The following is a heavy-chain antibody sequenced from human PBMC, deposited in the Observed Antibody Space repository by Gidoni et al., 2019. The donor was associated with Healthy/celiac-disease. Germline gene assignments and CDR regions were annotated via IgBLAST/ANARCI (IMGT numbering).Heavy chain of an antibody. V-gene: IGHV4-31*03. D-gene: IGHD4-17*01. CDR1: GRPISSGGYY. CDR2: IYYSGST. Sequence: QVQLQESGPGLVKPSQTLSLTCTVSGRPISSGGYYWSWIRQHPGKGLEWIGYIYYSGSTYYNPSLKSRVTISVDTSKNQFSLKLSSVTAADTAVYYCARGAGVTTWNYFDYWGQGTLVTVSS. J-gene: IGHJ4*02. CDR3: ARGAGVTTWNYFDY.